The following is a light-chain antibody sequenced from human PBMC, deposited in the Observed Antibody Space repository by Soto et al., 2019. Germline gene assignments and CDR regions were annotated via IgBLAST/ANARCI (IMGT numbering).Light chain of an antibody. V-gene: IGKV4-1*01. Sequence: DIVMTQSPDSLTVSLGERATINCKSSQSLLYSSNNKTYLAWYKHRPGQSPKMLIFWASARESGVPDRFAGSGSENDFTLTISSLQAEDAAIYYCQQYYSDFFTFGQGTRLEIK. CDR2: WAS. CDR3: QQYYSDFFT. CDR1: QSLLYSSNNKTY. J-gene: IGKJ2*01.